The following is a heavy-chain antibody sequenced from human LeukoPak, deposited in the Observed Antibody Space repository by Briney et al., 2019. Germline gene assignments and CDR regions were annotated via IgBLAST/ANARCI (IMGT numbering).Heavy chain of an antibody. CDR1: GFTFSSYA. J-gene: IGHJ4*02. CDR3: ARGGLHYYDSSGFDY. Sequence: PGGSLRLSCAASGFTFSSYAMSWVRQAPGKGLECVAVILYDGSKKYYADSVKGRFTISRDNSKNTVYLQMNSLRVVDTAVYYCARGGLHYYDSSGFDYWGQGTLVTVSS. V-gene: IGHV3-30-3*01. D-gene: IGHD3-22*01. CDR2: ILYDGSKK.